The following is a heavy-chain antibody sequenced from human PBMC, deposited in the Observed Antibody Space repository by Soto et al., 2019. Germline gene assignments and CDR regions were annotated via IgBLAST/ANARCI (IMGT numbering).Heavy chain of an antibody. CDR1: GGSISSGDYY. V-gene: IGHV4-30-4*01. CDR3: ARLSSRMINAFDI. CDR2: IYYSGST. D-gene: IGHD3-16*01. Sequence: QVQLQESGPGLVKPSQTLSLTCTVSGGSISSGDYYWSWIRQSPGKGLEWIGYIYYSGSTYYNPFLKSQVTISVDTSKNQLSLKLSSVTVADTAVYSCARLSSRMINAFDIWGQGTMVTVSS. J-gene: IGHJ3*02.